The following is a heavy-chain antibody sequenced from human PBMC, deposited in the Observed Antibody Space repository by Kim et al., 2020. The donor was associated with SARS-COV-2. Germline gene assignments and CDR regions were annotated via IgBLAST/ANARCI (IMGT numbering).Heavy chain of an antibody. CDR1: GYIFTNNG. CDR3: ARHGNGMDV. Sequence: ASVKVSCKTSGYIFTNNGIQCVRQAPGQRPEWVGWISAATGETTYSQQFQGRVTITRDTSASTGYMELTSLTSEDTAVYYCARHGNGMDVWGQGTTVTVSS. D-gene: IGHD2-15*01. CDR2: ISAATGET. V-gene: IGHV1-3*01. J-gene: IGHJ6*02.